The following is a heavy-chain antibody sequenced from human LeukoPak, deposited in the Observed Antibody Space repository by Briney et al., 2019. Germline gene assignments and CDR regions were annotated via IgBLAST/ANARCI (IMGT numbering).Heavy chain of an antibody. D-gene: IGHD4-23*01. CDR2: IYHSGST. CDR1: GGSISSGGYY. Sequence: TLSLTCTVSGGSISSGGYYWSWIRQPPGKGLEWIGYIYHSGSTYYNPSLKSRVTISVDRSKNQFSLKLSSVTAADTAVYYCARNDYGGCDAFDIWGQGTMVTVSS. V-gene: IGHV4-30-2*01. J-gene: IGHJ3*02. CDR3: ARNDYGGCDAFDI.